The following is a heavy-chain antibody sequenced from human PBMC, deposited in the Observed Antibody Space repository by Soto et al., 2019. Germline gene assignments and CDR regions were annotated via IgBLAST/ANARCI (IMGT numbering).Heavy chain of an antibody. CDR1: GGSFTSNNW. D-gene: IGHD6-6*01. CDR3: AKDASDSSPFIYYYYGMDV. CDR2: IYRTGST. Sequence: LSLTCAVSGGSFTSNNWWTWVRQPPGQGLEWIGEIYRTGSTNYSPSLKSRVTISLDKSENQFSLKVTSLTAADTAVYYCAKDASDSSPFIYYYYGMDVWGQGTTVTVSS. J-gene: IGHJ6*02. V-gene: IGHV4-4*02.